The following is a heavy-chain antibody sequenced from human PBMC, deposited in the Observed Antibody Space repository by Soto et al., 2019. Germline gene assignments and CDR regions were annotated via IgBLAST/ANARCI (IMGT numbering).Heavy chain of an antibody. CDR3: AREMWTRSGPQNFFDY. V-gene: IGHV1-18*04. D-gene: IGHD6-25*01. J-gene: IGHJ4*02. CDR2: ISPNSGYT. Sequence: ASVKVSCKSSGYSFTSYGVCWVRQVPGQGLERMGYISPNSGYTTYAQNLRGRVTMTTDTSTSTVYMELRSLRSDDTAVYFCAREMWTRSGPQNFFDYWGQGALVTVSS. CDR1: GYSFTSYG.